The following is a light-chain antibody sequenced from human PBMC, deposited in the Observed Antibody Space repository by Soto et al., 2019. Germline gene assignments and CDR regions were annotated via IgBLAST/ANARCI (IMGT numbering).Light chain of an antibody. J-gene: IGLJ1*01. CDR2: EVS. CDR1: DVGSYRR. CDR3: SLYTSSSTFV. V-gene: IGLV2-18*01. Sequence: QSVLTQPPSVSGSPGQSVTISCTGDVGSYRRVSWYQQPPGTAPKLMIYEVSNRPSGVPDRFSGSKSGNTASLTISGLQAEDEGDYYCSLYTSSSTFVFGTGTKLTVL.